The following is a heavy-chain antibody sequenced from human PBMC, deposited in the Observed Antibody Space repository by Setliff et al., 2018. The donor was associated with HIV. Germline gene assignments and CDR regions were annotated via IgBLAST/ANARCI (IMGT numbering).Heavy chain of an antibody. Sequence: SETLSLTCAVYGGSFNGYYWSWVRQPPGKGLEWIGYIYTTGSTNYNPSLKSRVTMSVDTSKNQFSLKLSSVTAADTAVYYCARHSPSDYWGQGTLVTVSS. CDR2: IYTTGST. CDR3: ARHSPSDY. V-gene: IGHV4-4*09. J-gene: IGHJ4*02. CDR1: GGSFNGYY.